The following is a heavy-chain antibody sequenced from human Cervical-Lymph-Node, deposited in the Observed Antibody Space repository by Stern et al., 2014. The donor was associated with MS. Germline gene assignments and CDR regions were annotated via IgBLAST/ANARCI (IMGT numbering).Heavy chain of an antibody. D-gene: IGHD2-15*01. CDR3: ARQVVVVVAATHFDY. CDR2: IYYSGST. Sequence: QVQLQESGPGLVKPSETLSLTCTVSGGSISSSSYYWGWIRQPPGKGLEXIGSIYYSGSTYYNPSLKSRVTISVDTSKNQFSLKLTSVTAADTAVYYCARQVVVVVAATHFDYWGQGTLVTVSS. CDR1: GGSISSSSYY. J-gene: IGHJ4*02. V-gene: IGHV4-39*01.